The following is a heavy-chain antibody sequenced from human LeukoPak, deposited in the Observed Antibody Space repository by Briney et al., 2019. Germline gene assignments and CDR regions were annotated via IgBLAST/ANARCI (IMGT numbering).Heavy chain of an antibody. D-gene: IGHD2/OR15-2a*01. CDR1: GYTFTSYG. CDR2: INPSVGGT. CDR3: ARSVASTTYYYPFDH. V-gene: IGHV1-46*01. J-gene: IGHJ4*02. Sequence: GASVKVSCKASGYTFTSYGISWVRQAPGQGLEWMGIINPSVGGTRHAQKFQGRVTMTRGTSTSTVYMELSSLRSEDTAIYYCARSVASTTYYYPFDHWGQGTLVTVSS.